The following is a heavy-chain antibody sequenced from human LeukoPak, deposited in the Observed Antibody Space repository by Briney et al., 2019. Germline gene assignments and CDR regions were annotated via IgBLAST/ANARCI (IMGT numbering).Heavy chain of an antibody. J-gene: IGHJ5*02. CDR3: ARGRIYCSSTSCHWNWFDP. V-gene: IGHV3-13*01. CDR1: GFTFSSYD. D-gene: IGHD2-2*01. CDR2: IGTAGDT. Sequence: PGGALRLSCAASGFTFSSYDMHWVRHATGKSLEWGSAIGTAGDTYYPGSVKGRFTISRENAKNSLYLQMNSLRAGDTAVYYCARGRIYCSSTSCHWNWFDPWGQGTLVTVSS.